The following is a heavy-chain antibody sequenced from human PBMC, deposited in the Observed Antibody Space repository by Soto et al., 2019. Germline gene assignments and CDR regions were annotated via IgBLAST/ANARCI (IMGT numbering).Heavy chain of an antibody. J-gene: IGHJ4*02. CDR3: ARHKVGDTLFDY. CDR1: GGSIRSSSYY. D-gene: IGHD1-26*01. Sequence: QLQLQESGPGLVKPSEILSLTCTVSGGSIRSSSYYWGWIRQPPGKGLEWIGSIYYSGSTYYNRSLKSRVTISVDNSKNPFSPKLSSVTAADTAVYYCARHKVGDTLFDYWGQGTLVTVSS. V-gene: IGHV4-39*01. CDR2: IYYSGST.